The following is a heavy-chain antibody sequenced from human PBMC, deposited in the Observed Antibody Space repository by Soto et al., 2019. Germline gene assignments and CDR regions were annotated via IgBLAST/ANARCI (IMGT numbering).Heavy chain of an antibody. D-gene: IGHD3-3*01. CDR1: GFTFSSYA. J-gene: IGHJ3*02. Sequence: GGSLRLSCAASGFTFSSYAMSWVRQAPGKGLEWVSAISGSGGSTYYADSVKGRFTISRDNSKNTLYLQMNSLRAEDTAVYYCAKAAYDFWSGYQNGDAFDIWGQGTMVTVSS. V-gene: IGHV3-23*01. CDR2: ISGSGGST. CDR3: AKAAYDFWSGYQNGDAFDI.